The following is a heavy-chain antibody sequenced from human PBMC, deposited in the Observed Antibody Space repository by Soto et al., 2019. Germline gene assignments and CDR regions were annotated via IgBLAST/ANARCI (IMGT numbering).Heavy chain of an antibody. CDR2: INAGNGNT. Sequence: QVQLVQSGAEVKKPGASVKVSCKASGYTFTSYAMHWVRQAPGQRLEWMGWINAGNGNTKYSQKFQGRVTITRDTAASTAYMELSSLRSEDTAVYYCARGPGGPAGPGDYWGQGTLVTVSS. D-gene: IGHD2-15*01. CDR1: GYTFTSYA. V-gene: IGHV1-3*01. CDR3: ARGPGGPAGPGDY. J-gene: IGHJ4*02.